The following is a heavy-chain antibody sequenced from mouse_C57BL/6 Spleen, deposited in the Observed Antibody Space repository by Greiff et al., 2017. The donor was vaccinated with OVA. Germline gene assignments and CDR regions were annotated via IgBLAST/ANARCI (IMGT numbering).Heavy chain of an antibody. D-gene: IGHD2-3*01. CDR2: ISGGGGNT. CDR1: GFTFSSYT. Sequence: EVKLVESGGGLVKPGGSLKLSCAASGFTFSSYTMSWVRQTPEKRLEWVATISGGGGNTYYPDSVKGRFTISRDNAKNTLYLQMSSLSSEDTALYYGARLDGGLLSFDYWGQGTTLTVSS. CDR3: ARLDGGLLSFDY. V-gene: IGHV5-9*01. J-gene: IGHJ2*01.